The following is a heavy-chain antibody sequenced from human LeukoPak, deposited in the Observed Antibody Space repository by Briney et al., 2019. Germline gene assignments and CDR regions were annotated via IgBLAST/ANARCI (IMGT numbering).Heavy chain of an antibody. CDR3: ARVGIAVAGPLYYMDV. V-gene: IGHV3-20*04. J-gene: IGHJ6*03. Sequence: PGGSLRLSCAASGFTFDDYGMSWVRQAPGKGLEWVSGINWNGGSTGYADSVKGRFTISRDNAKNSLYLRMNSLRAEDTALYYCARVGIAVAGPLYYMDVWGKGTTVTVSS. CDR2: INWNGGST. D-gene: IGHD6-19*01. CDR1: GFTFDDYG.